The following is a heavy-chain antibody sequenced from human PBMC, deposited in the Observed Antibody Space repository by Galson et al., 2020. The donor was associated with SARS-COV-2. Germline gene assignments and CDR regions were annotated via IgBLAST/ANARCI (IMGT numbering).Heavy chain of an antibody. J-gene: IGHJ5*02. CDR3: ARAGQWQTLDL. CDR1: GFSFHVYD. D-gene: IGHD6-19*01. V-gene: IGHV3-48*03. CDR2: ISSSGSNI. Sequence: GGSLRLSCAASGFSFHVYDLHWVRQAPGKGLEWVSYISSSGSNIDYADSVRGRFTVSRDNAENSLYLQMTGLTADDTSLYYCARAGQWQTLDLWGQGTLVTVSS.